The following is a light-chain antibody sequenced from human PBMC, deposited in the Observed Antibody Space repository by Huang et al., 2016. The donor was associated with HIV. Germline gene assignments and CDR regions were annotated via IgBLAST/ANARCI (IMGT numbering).Light chain of an antibody. J-gene: IGKJ4*01. CDR2: DTS. CDR3: QQRSTWPLT. Sequence: EVMLTQSPSILSLSLGGTGTISCKASQRVGSYVAWYQQRPGQSPRLLLYDTSNRAAGIPTRFSGSGSGTYFTLTISGLESGDLGVFYCQQRSTWPLTFGGGTKVA. V-gene: IGKV3-11*01. CDR1: QRVGSY.